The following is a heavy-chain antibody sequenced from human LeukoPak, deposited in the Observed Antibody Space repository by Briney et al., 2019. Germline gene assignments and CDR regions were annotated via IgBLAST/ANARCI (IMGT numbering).Heavy chain of an antibody. CDR2: IYFSGST. Sequence: SETLSLTCTVSGGSISSHSYHWGWIRQPPGKGLEWIGSIYFSGSTYFNPSFKSRVSVSLDTSNNQFSLKLSSVTAADTAVYYCARSTGTSMPYYFDYWGQGTLVTVSS. CDR3: ARSTGTSMPYYFDY. J-gene: IGHJ4*02. CDR1: GGSISSHSYH. D-gene: IGHD2/OR15-2a*01. V-gene: IGHV4-39*07.